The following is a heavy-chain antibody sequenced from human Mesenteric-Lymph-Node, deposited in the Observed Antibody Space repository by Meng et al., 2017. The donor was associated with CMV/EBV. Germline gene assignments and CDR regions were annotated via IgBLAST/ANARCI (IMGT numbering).Heavy chain of an antibody. Sequence: GESLKISCAASGFTFSSYGMHWVRQAPGKGLEWVAVIWYDGNKRYYGDSVKGRFIISRDNSKNMLYLQLNSLRAEDTAVYYCAKEGASSLRDYYNYYGMDVWGQGTTVTVSS. CDR3: AKEGASSLRDYYNYYGMDV. CDR2: IWYDGNKR. V-gene: IGHV3-33*06. J-gene: IGHJ6*02. CDR1: GFTFSSYG. D-gene: IGHD1-26*01.